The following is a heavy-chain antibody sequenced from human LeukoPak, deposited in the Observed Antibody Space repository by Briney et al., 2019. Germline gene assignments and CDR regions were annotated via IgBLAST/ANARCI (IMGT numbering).Heavy chain of an antibody. D-gene: IGHD6-25*01. CDR3: ARLAGTGRLRPTKYYFDY. J-gene: IGHJ4*02. CDR1: GGSFSGYY. Sequence: PSETLSLTCAVYGGSFSGYYWSWIRQPPGKGLEWIGQINHSGSTNYNPSLKSRVTISVDTSKNQFSLKLSSVTAADTAVYYCARLAGTGRLRPTKYYFDYSGQGTLVTVSS. CDR2: INHSGST. V-gene: IGHV4-34*01.